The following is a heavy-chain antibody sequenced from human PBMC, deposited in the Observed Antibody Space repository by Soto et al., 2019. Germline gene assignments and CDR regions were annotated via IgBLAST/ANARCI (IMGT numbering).Heavy chain of an antibody. Sequence: QLQLQESGPGLVKPSETLSLTCTVSGGSISSSSYYWGWIRQPPGKGLEWIGSIYYSGSTYYNPSLKSRVTISVDTSKNQFSLKLSSVTAADTAVYYCARRNPGYSSSWYFGQGSFGWFDPWGQGTLVTVSS. D-gene: IGHD6-13*01. CDR2: IYYSGST. CDR1: GGSISSSSYY. J-gene: IGHJ5*02. V-gene: IGHV4-39*01. CDR3: ARRNPGYSSSWYFGQGSFGWFDP.